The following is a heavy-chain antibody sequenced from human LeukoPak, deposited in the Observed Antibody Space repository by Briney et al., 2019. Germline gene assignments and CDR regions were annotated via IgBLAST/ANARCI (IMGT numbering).Heavy chain of an antibody. V-gene: IGHV3-21*01. CDR2: ISSSSSYI. CDR1: GFTFSSYG. D-gene: IGHD2-15*01. CDR3: AIALGYCSGGSCYYGNYYYGMDV. J-gene: IGHJ6*02. Sequence: GGSLRLSCAASGFTFSSYGMHWVRQAPGKGLEWVSSISSSSSYIYYADSVKGRFTISRDNAKNSLYLQMNSLRAEDTAVYYCAIALGYCSGGSCYYGNYYYGMDVWGQGTTVTVSS.